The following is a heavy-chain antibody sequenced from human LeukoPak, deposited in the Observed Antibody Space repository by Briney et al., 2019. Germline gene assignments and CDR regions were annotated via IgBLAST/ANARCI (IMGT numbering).Heavy chain of an antibody. CDR3: ARNQRYFDY. CDR1: GFTFSSYT. J-gene: IGHJ4*02. D-gene: IGHD1-14*01. CDR2: ISHNGGST. Sequence: GGSLRLSCSASGFTFSSYTMHWVRQAPGKGLEYVSAISHNGGSTYYADSVKGRFTISRDNSKNTLYLQMNSLRAEDTAVYYCARNQRYFDYWGQGTLVTVSS. V-gene: IGHV3-64*04.